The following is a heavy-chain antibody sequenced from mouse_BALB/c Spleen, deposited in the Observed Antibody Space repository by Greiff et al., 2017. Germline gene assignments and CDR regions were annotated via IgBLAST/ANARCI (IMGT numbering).Heavy chain of an antibody. J-gene: IGHJ2*01. V-gene: IGHV5-9-4*01. CDR1: GFTFSSYA. CDR3: ARTYDYDGSYFDY. CDR2: ISSGGSYT. Sequence: EVKVVESGGGLVKPGGSLKLSCAASGFTFSSYAMSWVRQSPEKRLEWVAEISSGGSYTYYPDTVTGRFTISRDNAKNTLYLEMSSLRSEDTAMYYCARTYDYDGSYFDYWGQGTTLTVSS. D-gene: IGHD2-4*01.